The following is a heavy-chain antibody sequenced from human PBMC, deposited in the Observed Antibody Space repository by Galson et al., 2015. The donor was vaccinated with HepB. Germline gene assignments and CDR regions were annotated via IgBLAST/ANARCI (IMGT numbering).Heavy chain of an antibody. CDR1: GSSFTSYW. CDR2: IYPGDSDT. CDR3: ARQLSYYYGSGADDY. J-gene: IGHJ4*02. D-gene: IGHD3-10*01. V-gene: IGHV5-51*01. Sequence: QSGAEVKKPGESLKISCTGSGSSFTSYWIGWVRQMPGKGLEWMGIIYPGDSDTRYRQSFQGQFTISADNSISTAYLQWSSLKASDTAMYYCARQLSYYYGSGADDYWGQGTLVTVSS.